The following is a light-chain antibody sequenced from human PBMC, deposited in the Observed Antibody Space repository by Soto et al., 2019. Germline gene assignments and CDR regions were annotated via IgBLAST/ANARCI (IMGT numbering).Light chain of an antibody. V-gene: IGKV3-15*01. Sequence: EIVMTQSPATLSVSPGERATLSCRASQSVNNNLAWYQQKPGQAPRLLIYGASTRATGIPGRFSGSGSGTEFTLTISSLQSEDFAVYYCQQYNNWPPWTFGQGTKVDIK. CDR1: QSVNNN. J-gene: IGKJ1*01. CDR2: GAS. CDR3: QQYNNWPPWT.